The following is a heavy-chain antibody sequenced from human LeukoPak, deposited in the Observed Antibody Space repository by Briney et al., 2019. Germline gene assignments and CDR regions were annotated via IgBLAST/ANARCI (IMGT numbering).Heavy chain of an antibody. Sequence: PGGSLRLSCAASGFTFSSYAMSWVRQAQGKGLEWVSAISGSGGSTYYADSVKGRFTISRDNSKNTPYLQMNSLRAEDTAVYYCAKGRGYGYLPDAFDIWGEGTMVTVSS. CDR3: AKGRGYGYLPDAFDI. J-gene: IGHJ3*02. CDR1: GFTFSSYA. D-gene: IGHD5-18*01. CDR2: ISGSGGST. V-gene: IGHV3-23*01.